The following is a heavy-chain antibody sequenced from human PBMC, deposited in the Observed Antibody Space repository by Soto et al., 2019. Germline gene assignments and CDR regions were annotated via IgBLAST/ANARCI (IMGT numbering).Heavy chain of an antibody. J-gene: IGHJ4*02. Sequence: VGSLRLSCAASGFTFSNFAIHWVRQAPGKGLEWVAVISHDGANKYYADSVKGRFTISRDNSNNTLYLQMNSLRAEDTAVYYCARNYYGSGSYLGPFGYWGQRTLVTVSS. V-gene: IGHV3-30-3*01. D-gene: IGHD3-10*01. CDR3: ARNYYGSGSYLGPFGY. CDR2: ISHDGANK. CDR1: GFTFSNFA.